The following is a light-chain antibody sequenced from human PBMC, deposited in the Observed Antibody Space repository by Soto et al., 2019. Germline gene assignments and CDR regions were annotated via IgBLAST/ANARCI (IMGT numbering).Light chain of an antibody. V-gene: IGKV3-20*01. J-gene: IGKJ1*01. CDR1: QSVSSSY. CDR2: GAS. Sequence: EILLTQSPCTLSLSPGERAPLSCRASQSVSSSYLAWYQQKPGQAPRLLIYGASSRATGIPERFSGSGSGTDFTLTISRLEPEDFEVYYCQQYSASPRTFGQGTKVDIK. CDR3: QQYSASPRT.